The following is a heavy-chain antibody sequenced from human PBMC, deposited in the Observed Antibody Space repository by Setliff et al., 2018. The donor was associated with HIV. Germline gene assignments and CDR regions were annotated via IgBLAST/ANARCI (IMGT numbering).Heavy chain of an antibody. Sequence: SETLSLTCTVSGGSISSGSHYWSWIRQPAGKGLEWIGHIYTSGSTNYNPSLKSRVTISVDTSKNQFSLKLSSVTAADTAVYYCATGGYSYGHDYWGQGTLVTVSS. D-gene: IGHD5-18*01. CDR2: IYTSGST. CDR1: GGSISSGSHY. J-gene: IGHJ4*02. V-gene: IGHV4-61*09. CDR3: ATGGYSYGHDY.